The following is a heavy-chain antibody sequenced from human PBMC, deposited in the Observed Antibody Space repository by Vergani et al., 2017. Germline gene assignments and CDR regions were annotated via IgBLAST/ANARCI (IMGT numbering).Heavy chain of an antibody. V-gene: IGHV3-66*01. CDR3: ARGTSRIPNRWYFDL. CDR2: IYSGGST. J-gene: IGHJ2*01. Sequence: EVQLVESGGGLVQPGRSLRLSCAASGFTVSSNYMSWVRQAPGKGLEWVSVIYSGGSTYYADSVKGRFTISRDNSKNTLYLQMNSLRAEDTAVYYCARGTSRIPNRWYFDLWGRGTLVTVSS. CDR1: GFTVSSNY. D-gene: IGHD1-7*01.